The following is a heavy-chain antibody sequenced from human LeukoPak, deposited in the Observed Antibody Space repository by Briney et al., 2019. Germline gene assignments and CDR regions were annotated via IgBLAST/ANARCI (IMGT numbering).Heavy chain of an antibody. Sequence: SVKVSCKASGGTFSSYAISWVRQAPGQGLEWMGRIIPIFGIANYAQKFQGRVTITADKSTSTAYMELSSLRSEDTAVYYCARNVRSGIYGSSYYYYYGMDVWGQGTTVTVSS. J-gene: IGHJ6*02. CDR3: ARNVRSGIYGSSYYYYYGMDV. V-gene: IGHV1-69*04. CDR2: IIPIFGIA. D-gene: IGHD3-10*01. CDR1: GGTFSSYA.